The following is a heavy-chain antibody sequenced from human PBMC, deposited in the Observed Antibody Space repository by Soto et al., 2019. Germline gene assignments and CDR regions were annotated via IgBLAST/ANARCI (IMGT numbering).Heavy chain of an antibody. D-gene: IGHD3-22*01. Sequence: SETLSLTCTVSGDSITSNSYFWAWIRQPPGKGLEWIGSIYYSGTTYYNPSLKSRVTISVDRSKNRFSLNLNSVTAADTAVYYCARANRPITMTHLNWLDPWGQGTLVTVSS. V-gene: IGHV4-39*07. CDR1: GDSITSNSYF. CDR3: ARANRPITMTHLNWLDP. J-gene: IGHJ5*02. CDR2: IYYSGTT.